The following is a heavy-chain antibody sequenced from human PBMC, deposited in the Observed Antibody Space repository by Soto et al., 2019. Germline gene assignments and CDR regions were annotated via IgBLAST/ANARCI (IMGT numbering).Heavy chain of an antibody. CDR1: GFTFSSYA. CDR3: VKSRGGNNFDFFD. Sequence: GRSLRLSCSAAGFTFSSYAMHWVRQAPGKGLEYVSGVRGNGDPPFYADSVKGRFTISRDNSKNTLYLQMSGLSADDTAVYYCVKSRGGNNFDFFDWGQGALVTVSS. V-gene: IGHV3-64D*06. D-gene: IGHD5-12*01. J-gene: IGHJ4*02. CDR2: VRGNGDPP.